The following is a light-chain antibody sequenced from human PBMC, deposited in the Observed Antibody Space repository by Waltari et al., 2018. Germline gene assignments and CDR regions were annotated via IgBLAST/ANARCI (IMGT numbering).Light chain of an antibody. V-gene: IGKV1-5*01. CDR3: QQYLLFWT. Sequence: DIKMTQSPSTLSASVGDRVTITCRASQTINGWLAWYQQKPGKAPELLIHDASTLESGVPPRFSGSGSGTEFTLTISSVQPEDVATYYCQQYLLFWTFGQGTRVEIK. CDR2: DAS. J-gene: IGKJ1*01. CDR1: QTINGW.